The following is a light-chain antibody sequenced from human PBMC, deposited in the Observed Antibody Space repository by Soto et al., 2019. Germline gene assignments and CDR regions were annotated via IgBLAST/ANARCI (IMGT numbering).Light chain of an antibody. CDR1: SYNIGAGYD. Sequence: QSVLTQPPSVSGAPGQRVTISCTGSSYNIGAGYDVHWYQQLPGTAPKLLIYGNSTRPSGVPDRFSGSKSGTSASLAITGLQAEDEADYYCQSYDSRLSVVFGTGTKVTVL. V-gene: IGLV1-40*01. CDR2: GNS. J-gene: IGLJ1*01. CDR3: QSYDSRLSVV.